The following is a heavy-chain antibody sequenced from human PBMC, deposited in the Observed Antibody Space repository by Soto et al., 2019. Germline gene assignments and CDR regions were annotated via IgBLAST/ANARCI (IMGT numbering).Heavy chain of an antibody. CDR3: ARDRSYGSGSYYNVDYYGMDV. CDR2: IYYSGST. J-gene: IGHJ6*02. V-gene: IGHV4-31*03. CDR1: GGSISSGGYY. Sequence: SETLSLTCTVSGGSISSGGYYWSWIRQHPGKGLEWIGYIYYSGSTYYNPSLKSRVTISVDTSKNQFSLKLSSVTAADTAVYYCARDRSYGSGSYYNVDYYGMDVWGQGTTVTVSS. D-gene: IGHD3-10*01.